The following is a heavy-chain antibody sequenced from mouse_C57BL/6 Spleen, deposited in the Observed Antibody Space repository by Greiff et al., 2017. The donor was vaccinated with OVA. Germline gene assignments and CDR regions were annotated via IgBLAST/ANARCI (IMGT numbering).Heavy chain of an antibody. CDR1: GFTFSDYG. CDR3: ARGRFITTVVAKSGYAMDY. Sequence: DVMLVESGGGLVKPGGSLKLSCAASGFTFSDYGMHWVRQAPEKGLEWVAYISSGSSTIYYADPVKGRFTVSRDNAKNTLFLQMTRLRSEDTAMYYCARGRFITTVVAKSGYAMDYWGQGTSVTVSS. J-gene: IGHJ4*01. CDR2: ISSGSSTI. D-gene: IGHD1-1*01. V-gene: IGHV5-17*01.